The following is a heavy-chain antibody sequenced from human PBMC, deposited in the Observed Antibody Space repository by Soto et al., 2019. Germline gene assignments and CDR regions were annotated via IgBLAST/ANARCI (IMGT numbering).Heavy chain of an antibody. CDR1: GNTVPNYA. Sequence: ASVKVSCKASGNTVPNYAIHWVRQAPGQRLEWMGWINGGNGNTYYSEHFQGRVTFTRDTSAGTVYMQLSSLTSEDTAVYYCAREGLVLAPSTVNSDHYYYAMDVWGQGTTVTVSS. CDR2: INGGNGNT. V-gene: IGHV1-3*01. D-gene: IGHD3-3*02. J-gene: IGHJ6*02. CDR3: AREGLVLAPSTVNSDHYYYAMDV.